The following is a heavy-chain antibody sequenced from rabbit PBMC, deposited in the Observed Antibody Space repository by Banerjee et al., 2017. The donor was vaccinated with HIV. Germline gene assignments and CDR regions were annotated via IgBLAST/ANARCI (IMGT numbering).Heavy chain of an antibody. CDR2: IYSGSGGRT. D-gene: IGHD1-1*01. CDR1: GFDFSSNA. CDR3: GRDTSSSGYYMGL. J-gene: IGHJ6*01. Sequence: QQQLEESGGGLVKPGGTLTLTCKASGFDFSSNAMCWVRQAPGKGLELIACIYSGSGGRTYYANWATGRFTVSKTSSTTVTLQMTSLTAADTATYFCGRDTSSSGYYMGLWGPGTLVTVS. V-gene: IGHV1S45*01.